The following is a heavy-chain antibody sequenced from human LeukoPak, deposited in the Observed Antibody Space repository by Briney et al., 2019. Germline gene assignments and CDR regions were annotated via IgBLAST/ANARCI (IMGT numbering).Heavy chain of an antibody. V-gene: IGHV4-38-2*02. CDR3: ARHRPYYDILTGYYPFAFDI. CDR2: IYHSGNT. CDR1: GFSISGGYY. J-gene: IGHJ3*02. D-gene: IGHD3-9*01. Sequence: SETLSLTCSVSGFSISGGYYWGWIRQPPGKGLEWLGSIYHSGNTDYNPSLKSRVTISVDTSKNQFSLKLSSVTAADTAMYYCARHRPYYDILTGYYPFAFDIWGQGTMVTVSS.